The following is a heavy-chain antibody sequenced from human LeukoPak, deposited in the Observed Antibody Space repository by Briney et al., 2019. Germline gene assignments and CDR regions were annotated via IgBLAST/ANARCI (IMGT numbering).Heavy chain of an antibody. CDR1: GGSISSISYY. Sequence: SETLSLTCTVSGGSISSISYYWGWIRQPPGKGLEWIGNIYYSGSTYYNPSLKSRVTMSVDTSKNQFSLKLSSVTAADTAVYYCARVESYDSSGYSLHWGQGTLVTVSS. CDR2: IYYSGST. CDR3: ARVESYDSSGYSLH. J-gene: IGHJ4*02. V-gene: IGHV4-39*07. D-gene: IGHD3-22*01.